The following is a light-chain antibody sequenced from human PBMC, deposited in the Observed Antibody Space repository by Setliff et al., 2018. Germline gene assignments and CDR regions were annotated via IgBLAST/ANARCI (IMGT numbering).Light chain of an antibody. V-gene: IGLV2-14*03. CDR1: SSDVGGYNY. CDR2: DVS. Sequence: QSALTQPASVSGSPGQSITISCTGTSSDVGGYNYVSWYQQHPGKAPKLMIYDVSTRPSGVSNRFSGSKSGNTASLTISGLQAEDEADYYCNSYTSSSTGVFGGGTKVTGL. J-gene: IGLJ3*02. CDR3: NSYTSSSTGV.